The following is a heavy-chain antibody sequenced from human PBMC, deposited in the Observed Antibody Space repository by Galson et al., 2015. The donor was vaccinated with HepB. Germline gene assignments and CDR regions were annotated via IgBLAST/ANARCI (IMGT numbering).Heavy chain of an antibody. CDR1: GGTFSSYA. CDR3: ARIWGDWGSYRHPLDY. Sequence: SVKVSCKASGGTFSSYAISWVRQAPGQGLEWMGGIIPIFGTANYAQKFQGRVTITADKSTSTAYMELSSLRSEDTAVYYCARIWGDWGSYRHPLDYWGQGTLVTVSS. V-gene: IGHV1-69*06. CDR2: IIPIFGTA. D-gene: IGHD3-16*02. J-gene: IGHJ4*02.